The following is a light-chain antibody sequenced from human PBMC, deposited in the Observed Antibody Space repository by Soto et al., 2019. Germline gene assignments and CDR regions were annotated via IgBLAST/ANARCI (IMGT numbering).Light chain of an antibody. Sequence: DIHMTQSPSSLSASVGDRVTITFRASQGISNYLAWFQQKPGKVPKLLIYAASRLKIGVPSRFSGSGSQTAFTLTISRLQPEDVANYYCQENNSAPFTFPPGTKVHIK. CDR3: QENNSAPFT. CDR2: AAS. CDR1: QGISNY. V-gene: IGKV1-27*01. J-gene: IGKJ3*01.